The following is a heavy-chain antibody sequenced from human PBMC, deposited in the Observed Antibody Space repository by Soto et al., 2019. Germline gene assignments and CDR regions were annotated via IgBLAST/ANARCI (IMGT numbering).Heavy chain of an antibody. V-gene: IGHV1-69*08. J-gene: IGHJ4*02. CDR3: AGDSGYSNYAFDF. CDR1: GGSVSSST. CDR2: IIPILGRA. Sequence: QVQLVQSGAEVKKPGSSVKVSCEASGGSVSSSTLSWVRPAPGQGLEWMGRIIPILGRANYAQKFQDRVTITADKSTSTAYMELSSLRSEDTAVYFCAGDSGYSNYAFDFWGQGTLITVSS. D-gene: IGHD4-4*01.